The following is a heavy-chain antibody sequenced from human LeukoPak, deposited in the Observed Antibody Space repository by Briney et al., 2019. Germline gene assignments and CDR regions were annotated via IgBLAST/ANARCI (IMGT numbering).Heavy chain of an antibody. CDR2: VRYDAIDK. J-gene: IGHJ4*01. CDR1: GFTFHSYA. V-gene: IGHV3-30*02. D-gene: IGHD2/OR15-2a*01. CDR3: ATDFYSTSRSDC. Sequence: GGSLRLSCAASGFTFHSYAMHWVRQAPGKRLEWVAVVRYDAIDKEYADSVKGRFTISRDNSKNTLYLQMNSLRTDDTAVYYRATDFYSTSRSDCWGHGTLVTVSS.